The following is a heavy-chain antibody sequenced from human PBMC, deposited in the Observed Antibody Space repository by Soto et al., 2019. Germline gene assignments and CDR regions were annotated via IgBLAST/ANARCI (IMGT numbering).Heavy chain of an antibody. CDR1: GGSIRSSSYH. D-gene: IGHD3-16*02. J-gene: IGHJ4*02. V-gene: IGHV4-39*07. CDR2: INHSGIT. Sequence: SETLSLTCTVSGGSIRSSSYHWGWIRQPPGKGLGWIGTINHSGITYYNPSLKSRVTISVDTSKNQFSLKLSSVTAADTAVYYCARGHASRSDYIWGSYRYAWAPFSYWGQGTLVTISS. CDR3: ARGHASRSDYIWGSYRYAWAPFSY.